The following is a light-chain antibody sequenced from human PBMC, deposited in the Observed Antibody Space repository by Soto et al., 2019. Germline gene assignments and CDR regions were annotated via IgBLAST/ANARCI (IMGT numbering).Light chain of an antibody. Sequence: IVMTQSPATLSVSPAERATLSCRACQSVGTKLAWYQQTRGQAPRLLIYGASNRATGVPARFSASVSGTDFTLTISSLQSEDFAVYYCQEYSSWLWTFGQGTKVDIK. J-gene: IGKJ1*01. CDR1: QSVGTK. V-gene: IGKV3-15*01. CDR2: GAS. CDR3: QEYSSWLWT.